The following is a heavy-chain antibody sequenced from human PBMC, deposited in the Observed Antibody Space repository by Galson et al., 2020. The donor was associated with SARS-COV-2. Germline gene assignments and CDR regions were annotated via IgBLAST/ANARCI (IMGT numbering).Heavy chain of an antibody. CDR3: ARDLPPGGAATQLLWFGELLCY. CDR2: ISAYNGNT. Sequence: ASVKVSCKASGYTFTSYGISWVRQAPGQGLEWMGWISAYNGNTNYAQKLQGRVTMTTDTSTSTAYMELRSLRSDDTAVYYCARDLPPGGAATQLLWFGELLCYWGQGTLVTVSS. J-gene: IGHJ4*02. CDR1: GYTFTSYG. D-gene: IGHD3-10*01. V-gene: IGHV1-18*04.